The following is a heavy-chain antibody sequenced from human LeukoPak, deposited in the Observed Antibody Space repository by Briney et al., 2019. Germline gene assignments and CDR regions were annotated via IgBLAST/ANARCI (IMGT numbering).Heavy chain of an antibody. CDR1: GYTFTGYY. CDR2: IHPNSGGT. V-gene: IGHV1-2*02. D-gene: IGHD6-6*01. CDR3: ARDVMGGSSLWFDP. J-gene: IGHJ5*02. Sequence: ASVKVSCKASGYTFTGYYIHWVRQAPGQGLEWMGWIHPNSGGTNYVQKFQGRVTMTRDTSISTAYMELSRLRSDDTAVYYCARDVMGGSSLWFDPWGQGTQVTVSS.